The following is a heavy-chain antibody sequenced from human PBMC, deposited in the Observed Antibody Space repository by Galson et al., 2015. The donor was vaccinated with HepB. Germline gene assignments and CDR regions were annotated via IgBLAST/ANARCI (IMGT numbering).Heavy chain of an antibody. CDR1: GFTVSSYY. V-gene: IGHV3-53*05. CDR3: ARDRYFCSSTSCGMDV. Sequence: SLRLSCAASGFTVSSYYMSWVRQAPGKGLEWVSLIYSGGSTYYADSVKGRFTISRDNSKNTLYLQMNSLRAEDTAVYYCARDRYFCSSTSCGMDVWGQGTTVTVSS. J-gene: IGHJ6*02. D-gene: IGHD2-2*01. CDR2: IYSGGST.